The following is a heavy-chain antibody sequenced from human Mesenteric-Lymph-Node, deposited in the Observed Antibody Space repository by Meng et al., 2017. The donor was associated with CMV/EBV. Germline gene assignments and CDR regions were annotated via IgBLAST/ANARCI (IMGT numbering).Heavy chain of an antibody. CDR2: INHSGST. CDR3: ARHQRWLKSEGGFNY. V-gene: IGHV4-34*01. D-gene: IGHD4-23*01. J-gene: IGHJ4*02. CDR1: GGSCGGYY. Sequence: LRQGGAGLLIPSGTLSPPRAVDGGSCGGYYWSWIRQPPGKGLEWIGEINHSGSTNYNPSLKSRVTISVDTSKTQFSLKLSSVTAADTAVYYCARHQRWLKSEGGFNYWGQGTLVTVSS.